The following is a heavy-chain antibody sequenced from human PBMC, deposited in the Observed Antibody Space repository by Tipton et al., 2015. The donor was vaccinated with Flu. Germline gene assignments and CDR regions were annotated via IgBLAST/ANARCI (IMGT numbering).Heavy chain of an antibody. CDR1: GFTLSNYA. CDR3: AKNAGYCSSISCYRPFDY. V-gene: IGHV3-23*01. J-gene: IGHJ4*02. CDR2: ISGSGAYT. Sequence: SLRLSCAASGFTLSNYAMSWVRQAPGKGPEWVSSISGSGAYTYYADSVKGRFTISRDNSKNTLYLQMNSLRAEDTAVYYCAKNAGYCSSISCYRPFDYWGQGILVTVSS. D-gene: IGHD2-2*01.